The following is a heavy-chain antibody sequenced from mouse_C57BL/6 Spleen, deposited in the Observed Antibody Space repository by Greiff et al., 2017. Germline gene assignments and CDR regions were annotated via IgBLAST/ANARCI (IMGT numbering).Heavy chain of an antibody. CDR3: ARGATGTGAMDY. V-gene: IGHV1-52*01. CDR1: GYTFTSYW. D-gene: IGHD4-1*01. CDR2: IDPSDSET. J-gene: IGHJ4*01. Sequence: QVQLQQPGAELVRPGSSVKLSCKASGYTFTSYWMHWVKQRPIQGLEWIGNIDPSDSETHYNQKFKDKATLTVDKSSSTAYMQLSSLTSEDSAVYNCARGATGTGAMDYWGQGTSVTVSS.